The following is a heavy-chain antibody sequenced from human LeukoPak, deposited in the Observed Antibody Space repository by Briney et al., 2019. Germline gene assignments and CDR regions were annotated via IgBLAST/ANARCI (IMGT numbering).Heavy chain of an antibody. CDR1: GGSISSGSYY. CDR3: ASSNYDFWSGYYFDY. Sequence: SETLSLTCTVSGGSISSGSYYWGWIRQPPGKGLEWIGSIYYSGSTYYNPSLKSRVTISVDTSKNQFSLKLSSVAAADTAVYYCASSNYDFWSGYYFDYWGQGTLVTVSS. D-gene: IGHD3-3*01. V-gene: IGHV4-39*07. J-gene: IGHJ4*02. CDR2: IYYSGST.